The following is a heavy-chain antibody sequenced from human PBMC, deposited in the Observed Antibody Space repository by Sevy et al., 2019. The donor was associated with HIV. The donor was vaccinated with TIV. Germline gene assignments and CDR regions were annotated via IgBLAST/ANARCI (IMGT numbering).Heavy chain of an antibody. Sequence: LTCAASGFTFSSYALLWVRQALGKGLACVSLISYDASKKYYSDSVKGRFAISREESKTTLFLQMNSLSSEDTTIYYCARVGISYCTDDCYHRFDYWGRGTLVSVSS. J-gene: IGHJ4*02. CDR2: ISYDASKK. CDR1: GFTFSSYA. V-gene: IGHV3-30*09. CDR3: ARVGISYCTDDCYHRFDY. D-gene: IGHD2-21*02.